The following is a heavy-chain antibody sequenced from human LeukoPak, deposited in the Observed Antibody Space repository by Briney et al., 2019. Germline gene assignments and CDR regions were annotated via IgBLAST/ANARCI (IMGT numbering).Heavy chain of an antibody. CDR1: GGTFSSYA. V-gene: IGHV1-69*05. J-gene: IGHJ1*01. D-gene: IGHD4-17*01. CDR3: ASSYGDLKYFQH. Sequence: SVKVSCKASGGTFSSYAISWVRQAPGQGLEWMGGIIPIFGTANYAQKFQGRVTVTTDESTSAAYMELSSLRSEDTAVYYCASSYGDLKYFQHWGQGTLVTVSS. CDR2: IIPIFGTA.